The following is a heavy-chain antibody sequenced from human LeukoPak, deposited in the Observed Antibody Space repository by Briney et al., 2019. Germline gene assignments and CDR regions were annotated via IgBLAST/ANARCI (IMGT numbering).Heavy chain of an antibody. CDR2: ISNTGYSK. D-gene: IGHD6-6*01. J-gene: IGHJ4*02. CDR1: GFTFSSYD. V-gene: IGHV3-48*03. Sequence: PGGSLRLSCAASGFTFSSYDVNWVRQAPGKGLEWVSYISNTGYSKYYADSVKGRFTISRDNAKSSLYLQMNSLRAEDTAVYYCARRSIGGSHFDCWGQGTLVTVSS. CDR3: ARRSIGGSHFDC.